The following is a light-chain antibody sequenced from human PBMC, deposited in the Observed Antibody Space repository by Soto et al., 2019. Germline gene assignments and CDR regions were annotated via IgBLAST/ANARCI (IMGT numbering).Light chain of an antibody. Sequence: DIQMTQSPSTLSGSVGDRVSIACRASQTISIWLAWYQQKPGKAPKLLIYKASTLKSGVPSRFRCTVSMTGFTLTLSSLWHDHFATYDWQRYSRCSEGFGKRIQV. J-gene: IGKJ1*01. V-gene: IGKV1-5*03. CDR2: KAS. CDR3: QRYSRCSEG. CDR1: QTISIW.